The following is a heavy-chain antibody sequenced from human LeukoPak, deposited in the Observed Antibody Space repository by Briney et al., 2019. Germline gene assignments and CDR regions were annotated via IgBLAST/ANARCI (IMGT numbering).Heavy chain of an antibody. Sequence: GGSLRLSCAASGFTFSDYYMSWIRQAPGKGLEWVSYISSSGSTIYYADSVKGRFTISRDNAKNSLYLQMNSLRAEDTAVYYCARQATWGYYDSSGYYYFDYWGQGTLVTVSS. D-gene: IGHD3-22*01. V-gene: IGHV3-11*04. CDR3: ARQATWGYYDSSGYYYFDY. CDR2: ISSSGSTI. CDR1: GFTFSDYY. J-gene: IGHJ4*02.